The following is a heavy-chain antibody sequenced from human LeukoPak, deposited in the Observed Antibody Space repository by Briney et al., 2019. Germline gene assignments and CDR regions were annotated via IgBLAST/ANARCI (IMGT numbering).Heavy chain of an antibody. Sequence: PSETLSLTCTVSGGSIGSGGYYWSWIRQHPGKGLEWIGYIYYSGSTDYNPSLKSRVTISVDTSKNQFSLKLNSMTAADTAVYYCARTTTKYNTYDYWGQGTLVTVSS. D-gene: IGHD4-17*01. CDR1: GGSIGSGGYY. J-gene: IGHJ4*02. CDR2: IYYSGST. V-gene: IGHV4-61*08. CDR3: ARTTTKYNTYDY.